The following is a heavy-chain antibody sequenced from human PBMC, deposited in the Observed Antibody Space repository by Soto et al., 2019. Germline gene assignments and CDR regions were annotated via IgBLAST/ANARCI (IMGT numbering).Heavy chain of an antibody. CDR2: INPRADST. Sequence: QVQLVQSGAEVNKPGASVKVSCKTSGYTFTNYFIHWVRQAPGQGLEWMGIINPRADSTNYAQKFQGRINVTRDTSTRPVYMELRSLRSEDTGVYFWAREYGGGRVFDYWGQGTLVTVSS. D-gene: IGHD1-26*01. CDR1: GYTFTNYF. CDR3: AREYGGGRVFDY. V-gene: IGHV1-46*01. J-gene: IGHJ4*02.